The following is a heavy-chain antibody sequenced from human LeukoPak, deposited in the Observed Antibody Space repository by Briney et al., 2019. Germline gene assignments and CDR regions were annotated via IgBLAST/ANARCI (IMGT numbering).Heavy chain of an antibody. D-gene: IGHD6-13*01. Sequence: ASVKVSCKASGYTFTSYGISWVRQAPGQGLEWMGWISAYNGNTNYAQKLQGRVTMTTDTSTSTAYMELSRLRSDDTAVYYCARRRRIAAAGPSFDYWGQGTLVTVSS. J-gene: IGHJ4*02. CDR3: ARRRRIAAAGPSFDY. CDR1: GYTFTSYG. V-gene: IGHV1-18*01. CDR2: ISAYNGNT.